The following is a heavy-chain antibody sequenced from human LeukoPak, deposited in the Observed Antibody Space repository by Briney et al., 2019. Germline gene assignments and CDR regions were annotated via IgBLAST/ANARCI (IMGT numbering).Heavy chain of an antibody. CDR3: ARGDYDILTGSFDY. D-gene: IGHD3-9*01. Sequence: ASVKVSCKASGYTFTGYYMHWVRQAPGQGLEWMGWINPNSGGTNYAQKFQGRVTMTRDTSTSTAYMELSRLRSDDTAVYYCARGDYDILTGSFDYWGQGTLVTVSS. CDR1: GYTFTGYY. CDR2: INPNSGGT. V-gene: IGHV1-2*02. J-gene: IGHJ4*02.